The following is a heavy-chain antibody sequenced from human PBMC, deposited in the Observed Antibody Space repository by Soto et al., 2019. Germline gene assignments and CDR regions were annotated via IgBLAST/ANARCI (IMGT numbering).Heavy chain of an antibody. Sequence: QVQLVESGGGVVQPGRSLRLSCAASGFTFSSYAMHWVRQAPGKGLEWVAVISYDGSNKYYADSVKGRFTISRDNSKNTLYLQMNSLRAEDTAVYYCASIVGATIPDLYWGQGTLVTVSS. J-gene: IGHJ4*02. V-gene: IGHV3-30-3*01. D-gene: IGHD1-26*01. CDR2: ISYDGSNK. CDR1: GFTFSSYA. CDR3: ASIVGATIPDLY.